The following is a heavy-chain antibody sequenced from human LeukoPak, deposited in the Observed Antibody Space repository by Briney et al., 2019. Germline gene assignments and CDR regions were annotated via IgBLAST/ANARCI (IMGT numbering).Heavy chain of an antibody. D-gene: IGHD3-9*01. CDR2: ISKSGAST. CDR3: AKDAGGTSYYPFDY. Sequence: GGSLRLSCAASGFTFSSFAMSWVRRPPGKGLQWVSAISKSGASTDYADSVKGRFTISRDNSKSTLYLQMNSLRAEDTAIYYCAKDAGGTSYYPFDYWGQETPVTVSS. V-gene: IGHV3-23*01. J-gene: IGHJ4*02. CDR1: GFTFSSFA.